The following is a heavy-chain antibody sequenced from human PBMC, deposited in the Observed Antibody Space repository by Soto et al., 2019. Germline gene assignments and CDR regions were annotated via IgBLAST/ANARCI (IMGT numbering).Heavy chain of an antibody. CDR1: GFTFSNFW. CDR2: TKEDGSEK. CDR3: ARGLFYGSDFDH. Sequence: PRRSVRHSCGASGFTFSNFWMGWVRQAPGKGLEWVANTKEDGSEKYYVDSVKGRFTIGRGNGENSLYLQMNILRAEDTALYYCARGLFYGSDFDHWGEGTLVTVYS. D-gene: IGHD4-17*01. V-gene: IGHV3-7*01. J-gene: IGHJ4*02.